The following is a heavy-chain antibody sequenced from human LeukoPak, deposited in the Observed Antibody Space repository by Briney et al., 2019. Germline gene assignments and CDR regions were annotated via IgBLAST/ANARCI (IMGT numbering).Heavy chain of an antibody. CDR3: ARLLDYGSSGYPDTFDI. J-gene: IGHJ3*02. CDR2: IYYTGST. Sequence: NPSETLSLTCSVSGGYIDPNYWCWIRQPPGKGLEWIGFIYYTGSTNYNPSLKSRVTISIDTSKSHFSLKLSSLTAADTAGYYCARLLDYGSSGYPDTFDIWGQGTMVTVSS. CDR1: GGYIDPNY. V-gene: IGHV4-59*01. D-gene: IGHD3-22*01.